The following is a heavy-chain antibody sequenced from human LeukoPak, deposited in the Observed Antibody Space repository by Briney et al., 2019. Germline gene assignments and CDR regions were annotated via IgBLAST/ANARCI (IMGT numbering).Heavy chain of an antibody. V-gene: IGHV4-34*01. CDR2: INHSGST. J-gene: IGHJ4*02. Sequence: PSETLSLTCAVYGASFSGYYWSWIRQPPGKGLEWIGEINHSGSTNYNPSLKSRVTISKDTSKSQFSLKLSSVIAADTAVYFCARSIMTSVTTFGYWGQGTLVTVSS. CDR1: GASFSGYY. CDR3: ARSIMTSVTTFGY. D-gene: IGHD4-17*01.